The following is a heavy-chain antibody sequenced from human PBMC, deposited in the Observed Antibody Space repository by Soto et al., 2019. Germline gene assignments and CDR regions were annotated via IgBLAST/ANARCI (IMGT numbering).Heavy chain of an antibody. V-gene: IGHV1-18*01. D-gene: IGHD1-26*01. CDR1: GYTFTSYG. J-gene: IGHJ6*02. CDR3: ARDRRGIVGAGWSYYGMDV. Sequence: ASVKVSCKASGYTFTSYGISWVRQAPGQGLEWMGWISAYNGNTNYAQKLQGRVTMTTDTSTSTAYMELRSLRSDDTAVYYCARDRRGIVGAGWSYYGMDVWGQGTTVTVSS. CDR2: ISAYNGNT.